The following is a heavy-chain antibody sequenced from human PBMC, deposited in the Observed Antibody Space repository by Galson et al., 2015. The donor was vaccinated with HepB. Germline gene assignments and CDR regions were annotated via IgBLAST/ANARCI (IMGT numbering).Heavy chain of an antibody. CDR1: GFTFSNAW. D-gene: IGHD3-22*01. Sequence: SLRLFCAASGFTFSNAWMNWVRQAPGKGLEWVGRIKSKTDGGTTDYAAPVKGRFTISRDDSKNTLYLQMNSLKTEDTAVYYCAADHGLYDSSGYPNWGQGTIVTVSS. CDR2: IKSKTDGGTT. J-gene: IGHJ3*01. V-gene: IGHV3-15*07. CDR3: AADHGLYDSSGYPN.